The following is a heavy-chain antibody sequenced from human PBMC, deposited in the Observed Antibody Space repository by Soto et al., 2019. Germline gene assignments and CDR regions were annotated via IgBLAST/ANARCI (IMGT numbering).Heavy chain of an antibody. Sequence: QVQLQESGPGLVKPSETLSLTCTVSGGSITSYYWSWIRQPPGKGLEYIGYIFYSGSSNYNPSLTSRVTVSVDTYKNQFSLKLSSVTASDTAVYYCGRVGGAPLGAFDIWGQGTMVTVSS. CDR2: IFYSGSS. D-gene: IGHD1-26*01. V-gene: IGHV4-59*01. CDR3: GRVGGAPLGAFDI. J-gene: IGHJ3*02. CDR1: GGSITSYY.